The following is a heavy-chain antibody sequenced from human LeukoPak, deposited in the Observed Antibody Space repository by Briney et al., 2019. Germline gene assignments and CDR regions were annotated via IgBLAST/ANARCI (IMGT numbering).Heavy chain of an antibody. CDR1: GFTFSSYA. J-gene: IGHJ4*02. D-gene: IGHD2-2*01. V-gene: IGHV3-23*01. CDR3: AKVLQDIVVVPAAPIDY. CDR2: ISGSGGST. Sequence: GGSLRLSCAASGFTFSSYAMSWVRQAPGKGLEWVSAISGSGGSTYYADSVKGRFTISRDNSKNTLYLQMNSLRAEDTAVYHCAKVLQDIVVVPAAPIDYWGQGTLVTVSS.